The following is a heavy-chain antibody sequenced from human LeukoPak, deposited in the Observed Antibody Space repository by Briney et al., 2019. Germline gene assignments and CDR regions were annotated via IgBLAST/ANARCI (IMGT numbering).Heavy chain of an antibody. D-gene: IGHD2-15*01. Sequence: ASVKVSCKASGGTFITYAISWVRQAPGQGRAWMGGIIPIFGTANYAQKFQGRVTITADESTSTAYMELSSLRCEDTAVYYCARDVVVVAAPSGAFDIWGQGTMVTVSS. J-gene: IGHJ3*02. V-gene: IGHV1-69*13. CDR1: GGTFITYA. CDR3: ARDVVVVAAPSGAFDI. CDR2: IIPIFGTA.